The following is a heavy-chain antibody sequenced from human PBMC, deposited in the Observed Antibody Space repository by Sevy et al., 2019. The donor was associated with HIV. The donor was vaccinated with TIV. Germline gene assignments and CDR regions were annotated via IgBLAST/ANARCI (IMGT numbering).Heavy chain of an antibody. CDR3: AKDLYYDTSLFDY. Sequence: GGSLRLSCAASGFTFSIYAMSWVRQAPGKGLEWVSGISGSYNSTYYADSVKGRFTISRDNCKNTLYLQMNSLRAEDTAVYYCAKDLYYDTSLFDYWGQGTLVTVSS. J-gene: IGHJ4*02. CDR2: ISGSYNST. D-gene: IGHD3-22*01. V-gene: IGHV3-23*01. CDR1: GFTFSIYA.